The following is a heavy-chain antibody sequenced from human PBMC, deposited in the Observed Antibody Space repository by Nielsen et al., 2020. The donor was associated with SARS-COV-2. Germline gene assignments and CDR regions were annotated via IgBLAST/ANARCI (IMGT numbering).Heavy chain of an antibody. CDR2: IKQDGSEK. D-gene: IGHD5-12*01. CDR1: GFTFSSYW. CDR3: ARDRPSGFKY. J-gene: IGHJ4*02. Sequence: GESLKISCAASGFTFSSYWMSWVRQAPGKGLEWVANIKQDGSEKYYVDSVKGRFTISRDNAKNSLYLQMNSLRAEDTAGYYCARDRPSGFKYWGQGTLVTVSS. V-gene: IGHV3-7*01.